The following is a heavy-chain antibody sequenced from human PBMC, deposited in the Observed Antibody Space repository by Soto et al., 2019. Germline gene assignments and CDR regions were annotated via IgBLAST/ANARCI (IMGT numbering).Heavy chain of an antibody. J-gene: IGHJ5*02. D-gene: IGHD3-10*01. CDR2: IYHSGST. CDR3: ARRSRWYYYGTASYYNLWLDP. CDR1: GDSISNTAYY. V-gene: IGHV4-39*01. Sequence: QVQLQESGPGLVKPSETLSLTCTVSGDSISNTAYYWGWIRQPPGKGLEWIGDIYHSGSTYYNPSLKSRVTLSVDTSKNQFSLKLRSVTAADTAVYYCARRSRWYYYGTASYYNLWLDPWGQGTLVTVSS.